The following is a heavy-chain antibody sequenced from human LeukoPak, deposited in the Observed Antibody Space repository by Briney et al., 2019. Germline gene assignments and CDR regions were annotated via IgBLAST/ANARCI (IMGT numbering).Heavy chain of an antibody. D-gene: IGHD6-13*01. CDR1: GYTFTSYD. J-gene: IGHJ6*03. V-gene: IGHV1-8*01. CDR2: MNPNSGNT. CDR3: ARRIAAAGTLYYYYYMDV. Sequence: ASVKVSCKASGYTFTSYDINWVRQATGQGLEWMGWMNPNSGNTGYAQKFQGRVTVTRNTSISTAYMELSSLRSEDTAVYYCARRIAAAGTLYYYYYMDVWGKGTTVTVSS.